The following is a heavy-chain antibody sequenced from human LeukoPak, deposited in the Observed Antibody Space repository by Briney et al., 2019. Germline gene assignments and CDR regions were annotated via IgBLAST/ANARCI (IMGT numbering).Heavy chain of an antibody. J-gene: IGHJ5*02. CDR3: ARAAIFGWFDP. D-gene: IGHD3-9*01. CDR2: ISSSSSYI. V-gene: IGHV3-21*01. CDR1: GFTFSSYS. Sequence: GGSLRLSCAASGFTFSSYSMNWVRHVPGKGLEWVSFISSSSSYIYYADSVQGRFTISRDNAKNSLYLQMNSLRAEDTAVYYCARAAIFGWFDPWGQGTLVTVSS.